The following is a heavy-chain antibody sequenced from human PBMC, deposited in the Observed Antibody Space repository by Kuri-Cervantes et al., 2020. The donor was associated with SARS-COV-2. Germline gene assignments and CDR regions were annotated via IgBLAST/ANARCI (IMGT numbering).Heavy chain of an antibody. J-gene: IGHJ3*02. CDR2: ISGSGGST. CDR1: GFTFSSYA. CDR3: ARAPGGSYRPDAFDI. D-gene: IGHD1-26*01. Sequence: GESLKISCAASGFTFSSYAMSWVRQAPGKGLEWVSAISGSGGSTYYADSVEGRFTISRDNAKNSLYLQMNSLRAEDTAVYYCARAPGGSYRPDAFDIWGQGTMVTVSS. V-gene: IGHV3-23*01.